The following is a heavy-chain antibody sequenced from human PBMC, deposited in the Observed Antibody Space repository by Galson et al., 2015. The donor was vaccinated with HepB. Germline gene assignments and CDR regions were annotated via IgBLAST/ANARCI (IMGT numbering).Heavy chain of an antibody. V-gene: IGHV1-58*01. CDR3: AAGAYYYDSSGPGGV. J-gene: IGHJ6*02. CDR2: IVVGSGNT. CDR1: GFTFTSSA. D-gene: IGHD3-22*01. Sequence: SVKVSCKASGFTFTSSAVQWVRQARGQRLEWIGWIVVGSGNTNYAQKFQERVTITRDMSTSTAYMELSSLRSEDTAVYYRAAGAYYYDSSGPGGVWGQGTTVTVSS.